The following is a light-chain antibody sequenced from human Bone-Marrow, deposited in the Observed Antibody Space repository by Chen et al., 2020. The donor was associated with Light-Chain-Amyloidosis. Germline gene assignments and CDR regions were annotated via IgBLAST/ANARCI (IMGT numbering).Light chain of an antibody. J-gene: IGLJ1*01. Sequence: QSALTQPASVSGSPGQSITISCTGTSSYVGGDNHVSWYQQHPDKAPKLMIYEVTNRPSWVPYRFSGSKSDNTASMTISGLQTEDEADYFCSSDTITNALVFGSGTRVTVL. CDR1: SSYVGGDNH. CDR2: EVT. CDR3: SSDTITNALV. V-gene: IGLV2-14*01.